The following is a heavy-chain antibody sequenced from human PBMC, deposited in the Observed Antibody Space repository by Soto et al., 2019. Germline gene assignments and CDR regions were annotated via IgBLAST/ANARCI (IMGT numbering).Heavy chain of an antibody. Sequence: QVQLVESGGDVVQPGRSLRLSCAASGFTFSNYGMNWVSQAPGKGLERVAVISYDGSNKYYADSVRGRCTISRDNAKNTREVQRESLRTEDTAVDDGAKSPGPKCRGGSCHDHGDYWGQGTLGTVSS. D-gene: IGHD2-15*01. CDR1: GFTFSNYG. V-gene: IGHV3-30*18. CDR3: AKSPGPKCRGGSCHDHGDY. CDR2: ISYDGSNK. J-gene: IGHJ4*02.